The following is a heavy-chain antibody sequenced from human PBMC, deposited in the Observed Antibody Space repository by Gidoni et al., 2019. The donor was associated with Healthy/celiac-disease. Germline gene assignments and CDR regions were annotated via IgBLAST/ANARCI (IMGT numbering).Heavy chain of an antibody. CDR1: GFTFSSYG. V-gene: IGHV3-30*03. CDR2: ISYDGSNK. Sequence: QVQLVESGGGVVQHGRSLRLSCAASGFTFSSYGMHWVRQAPGKGLEWVAVISYDGSNKYYADSVKGRFTISRDNSKNTLYLQMNSLRAEDTAVYYCASDSLATYYFDYWGQGTLVTVSS. J-gene: IGHJ4*02. D-gene: IGHD6-13*01. CDR3: ASDSLATYYFDY.